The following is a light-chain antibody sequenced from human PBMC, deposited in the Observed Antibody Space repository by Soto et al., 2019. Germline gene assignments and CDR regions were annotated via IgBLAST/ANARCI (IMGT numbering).Light chain of an antibody. V-gene: IGKV3-20*01. Sequence: EIVLAQSPGTLSLSPGERATLSCRASQSVTNSFLAWYQRHPGRAPRLLISGAPRRATRIPDRFTGSGSGTDFTLTISRLEPADFAVYYCQQYVSSPWAFGQGTKVDIK. J-gene: IGKJ1*01. CDR1: QSVTNSF. CDR3: QQYVSSPWA. CDR2: GAP.